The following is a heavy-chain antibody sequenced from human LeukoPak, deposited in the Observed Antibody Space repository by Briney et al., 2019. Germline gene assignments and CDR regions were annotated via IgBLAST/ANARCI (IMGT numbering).Heavy chain of an antibody. J-gene: IGHJ6*04. D-gene: IGHD2-15*01. Sequence: GGSLRLSCAASGFTFSSYSMNWVRQAPGKGLEWVSSISSSSYIYYADSVKGRFTISRDNAKNSLYLQMNSLRAEDTAVYYCARDIVVVVAAPNYCYYGMDVWGKGTTVTVSS. CDR1: GFTFSSYS. V-gene: IGHV3-21*01. CDR3: ARDIVVVVAAPNYCYYGMDV. CDR2: ISSSSYI.